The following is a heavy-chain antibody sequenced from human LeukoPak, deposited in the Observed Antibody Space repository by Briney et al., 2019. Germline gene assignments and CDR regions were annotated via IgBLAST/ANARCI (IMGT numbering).Heavy chain of an antibody. CDR3: ARGGVMGSGYYFNDY. D-gene: IGHD3-22*01. J-gene: IGHJ4*02. CDR1: GYTFTGYY. V-gene: IGHV1-2*02. CDR2: INPNSGGT. Sequence: ASVKVSCKASGYTFTGYYMHWVRQAPGQGLEWMGWINPNSGGTNYAQKFRGRVTMTRDTSISTAYMELSRLRSDDTAVYYCARGGVMGSGYYFNDYWGQGTLVTVSS.